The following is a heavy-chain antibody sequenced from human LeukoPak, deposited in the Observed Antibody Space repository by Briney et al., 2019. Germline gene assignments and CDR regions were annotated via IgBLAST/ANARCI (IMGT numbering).Heavy chain of an antibody. D-gene: IGHD6-13*01. J-gene: IGHJ6*03. CDR2: ISRSSSYK. CDR3: ARVMGEYSSSWPHYNYYCMDV. V-gene: IGHV3-21*01. CDR1: GFTFRSDS. Sequence: PGGSLRLSCVASGFTFRSDSMNWVRQAPGKGLEWVSSISRSSSYKYYADSVKGRFTISRDNAKNSMYLQMNSLRAEDTAVYYCARVMGEYSSSWPHYNYYCMDVWGKGTTVTVSS.